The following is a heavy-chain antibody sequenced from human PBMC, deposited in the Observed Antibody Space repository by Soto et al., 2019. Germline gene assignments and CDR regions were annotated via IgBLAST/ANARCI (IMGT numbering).Heavy chain of an antibody. CDR2: IYWDDDK. J-gene: IGHJ5*02. V-gene: IGHV2-5*02. CDR1: GFSLSTTGVG. CDR3: AQSLRDYDLGRERADYFDP. D-gene: IGHD3-16*01. Sequence: QITLKESGPTLVRPTQTLTLTCTFSGFSLSTTGVGVGWIRQPPGKALEWLALIYWDDDKRYSPSLKSRLTKTKDTTSTEVILTVTNMDHVDTATYYCAQSLRDYDLGRERADYFDPWGHGTLVTVSS.